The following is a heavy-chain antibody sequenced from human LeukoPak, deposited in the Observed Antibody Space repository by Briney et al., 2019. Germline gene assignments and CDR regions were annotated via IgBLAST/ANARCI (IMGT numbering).Heavy chain of an antibody. CDR1: GFTFSSYW. CDR3: ARVYDFWSGIIDY. CDR2: ISSDGSST. Sequence: GSLRLSCAASGFTFSSYWMHWVRQAPGKGLVWVSRISSDGSSTSYADSVKGRFTISRDNAKNTLYLQMNSLRAEDTAVYYCARVYDFWSGIIDYWGQGTLVTVSS. J-gene: IGHJ4*02. V-gene: IGHV3-74*01. D-gene: IGHD3-3*01.